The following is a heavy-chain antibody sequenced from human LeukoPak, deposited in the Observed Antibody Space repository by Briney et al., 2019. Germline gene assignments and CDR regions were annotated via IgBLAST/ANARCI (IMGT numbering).Heavy chain of an antibody. CDR3: ASRISSGYYPDAFDI. V-gene: IGHV3-48*02. J-gene: IGHJ3*02. CDR2: ISSSSSTI. CDR1: GFTFSTYT. D-gene: IGHD3-22*01. Sequence: PGGSLRLSCVASGFTFSTYTMNWIRQAPGKGLEWVSYISSSSSTIYYADSVKGRFTISRDNAKNSLYLQMNSLRDEDTAVYYCASRISSGYYPDAFDIWGQGTMVTVSS.